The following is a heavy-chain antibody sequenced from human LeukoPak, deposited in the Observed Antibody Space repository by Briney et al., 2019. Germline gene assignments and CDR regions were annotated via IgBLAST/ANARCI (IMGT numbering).Heavy chain of an antibody. Sequence: PGGSLRLSCAASGFTFSTAWMNWVRQAPGKGLKWVSSISSSSSYIYYADSVKGRFTISRDNAKNSLYLQMNSLRAEDTAVYYCARDMTGWFDPWGQGTLVTVSS. CDR2: ISSSSSYI. J-gene: IGHJ5*02. V-gene: IGHV3-21*01. D-gene: IGHD3-10*01. CDR1: GFTFSTAW. CDR3: ARDMTGWFDP.